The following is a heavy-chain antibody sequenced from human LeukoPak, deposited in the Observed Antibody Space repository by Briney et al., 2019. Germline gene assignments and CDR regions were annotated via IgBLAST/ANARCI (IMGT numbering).Heavy chain of an antibody. CDR1: GYSFTSYY. CDR2: INPSGGST. D-gene: IGHD4-23*01. J-gene: IGHJ6*02. Sequence: ASVKVSCKASGYSFTSYYMHWVRQAPGQGLEWMGIINPSGGSTSYAQKFQGRVTMTRDTSTSTVYMELRSLRSDDTAVYYCARDFTRTPGDYYYYYGMDVWGQGTTVTVSS. CDR3: ARDFTRTPGDYYYYYGMDV. V-gene: IGHV1-46*01.